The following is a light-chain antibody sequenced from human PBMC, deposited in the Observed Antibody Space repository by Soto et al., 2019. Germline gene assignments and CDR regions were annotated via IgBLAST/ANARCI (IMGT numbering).Light chain of an antibody. Sequence: DIPMTKSPSSLSASVEDRVTITCRASQGIRTDLGWYQQRQGKAPKRLIYDASSLQIGVPSRFSGSGSGTDFTLTISSLQPEDFATYYCLQHNSYPWTFGQGTKVEIK. CDR2: DAS. CDR1: QGIRTD. V-gene: IGKV1-17*01. CDR3: LQHNSYPWT. J-gene: IGKJ1*01.